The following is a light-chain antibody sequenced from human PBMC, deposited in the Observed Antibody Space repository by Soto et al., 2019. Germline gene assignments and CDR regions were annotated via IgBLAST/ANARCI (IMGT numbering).Light chain of an antibody. J-gene: IGKJ4*01. CDR2: ASS. V-gene: IGKV3D-15*01. Sequence: VMTQSPANLSVSPGEGVTLFCRASQNVATNLAWYQLKPGQAPRLLIHASSTRPAGIPGTFSGSGSGTQFSLTIRSVQSEDSAVYCCQQYYHWGLSFGGGTKVEI. CDR3: QQYYHWGLS. CDR1: QNVATN.